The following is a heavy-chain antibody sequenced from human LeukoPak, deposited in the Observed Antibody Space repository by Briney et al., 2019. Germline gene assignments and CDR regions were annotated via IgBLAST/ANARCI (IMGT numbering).Heavy chain of an antibody. Sequence: GGSLRLSCAASGFTFSSYDMSWVRQAPGKGLEWVSAISGSGGSTYYADSVRGRFTISRDNSKNTLYLQMNSLRAEDTAVYYCAKVPSMVRGVIIGYWGQGTLVTVSS. CDR3: AKVPSMVRGVIIGY. CDR2: ISGSGGST. V-gene: IGHV3-23*01. J-gene: IGHJ4*02. CDR1: GFTFSSYD. D-gene: IGHD3-10*01.